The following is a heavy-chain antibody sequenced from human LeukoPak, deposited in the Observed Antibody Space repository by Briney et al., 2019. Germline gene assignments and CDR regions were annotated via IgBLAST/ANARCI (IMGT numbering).Heavy chain of an antibody. D-gene: IGHD3-3*02. CDR3: ARWAPQRRIHYGMDV. CDR1: GFTFSSYA. V-gene: IGHV3-23*01. CDR2: ISGSGGST. J-gene: IGHJ6*02. Sequence: RSGGSLRLSCAASGFTFSSYAMSWVRQAPGKGLEWVSAISGSGGSTYYADSVKGRFTISRDNSKNTLYLQMNSLRAEDTAVYYCARWAPQRRIHYGMDVWGQGTTVTVSS.